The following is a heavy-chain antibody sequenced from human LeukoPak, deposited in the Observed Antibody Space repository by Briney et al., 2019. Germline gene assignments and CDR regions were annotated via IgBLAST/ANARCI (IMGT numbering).Heavy chain of an antibody. J-gene: IGHJ4*02. CDR2: IIPILGIA. Sequence: GSSVKVSCKASGGTFSSYAISWVRQAPGQGLEWMGRIIPILGIANYAQKFQGRVTITADKSTSTAYMELRSLRSDDTAVYYCARGSAVTTGYWGQGTLVTVSS. V-gene: IGHV1-69*04. CDR1: GGTFSSYA. D-gene: IGHD4-11*01. CDR3: ARGSAVTTGY.